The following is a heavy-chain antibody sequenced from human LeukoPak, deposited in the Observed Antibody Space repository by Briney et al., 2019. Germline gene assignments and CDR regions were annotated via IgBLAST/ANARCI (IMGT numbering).Heavy chain of an antibody. Sequence: GGSLXXSXXXXXXXXXSXAXSWVRQXPGKGLEWVSAISGSGGSTYYADSVKGRFTISRDNSKNTLYLQMNSLRAEDTAVYYCAKGLFYVNLDYWGQGTLVTVSS. V-gene: IGHV3-23*01. J-gene: IGHJ4*02. CDR3: AKGLFYVNLDY. CDR1: XXXXXSXA. CDR2: ISGSGGST. D-gene: IGHD5/OR15-5a*01.